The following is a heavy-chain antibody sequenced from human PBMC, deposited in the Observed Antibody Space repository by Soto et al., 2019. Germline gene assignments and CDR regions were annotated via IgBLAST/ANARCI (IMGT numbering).Heavy chain of an antibody. CDR1: GYIFSNYN. CDR2: INVGNGDT. V-gene: IGHV1-3*01. Sequence: QVQLVQSGAEVKKPGASVRLSCKASGYIFSNYNIHWVRQAPGQRLEWMGWINVGNGDTKYSEKFQGRVTNSRDTFASTAFMELSSLTSEDTGVYYCARDQGLGDVWGQGTTVTVSS. J-gene: IGHJ6*02. CDR3: ARDQGLGDV. D-gene: IGHD3-16*01.